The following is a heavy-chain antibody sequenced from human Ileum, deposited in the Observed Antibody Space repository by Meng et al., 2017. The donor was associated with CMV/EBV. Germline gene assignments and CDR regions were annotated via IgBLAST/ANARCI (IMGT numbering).Heavy chain of an antibody. CDR2: VYYSGRP. CDR3: SRERLGAGSSYLLDV. J-gene: IGHJ2*01. V-gene: IGHV4-30-4*08. CDR1: GDPVNGRASH. D-gene: IGHD6-13*01. Sequence: QVRLQPSRPDLANPAQALSCTGGVLGDPVNGRASHWSWCRHPLGRRLVLIGHVYYSGRPYYNPSHQRRLSISSYQSKSQFSPDLREVTGVDTALYFCSRERLGAGSSYLLDVWGRGTLVTVSS.